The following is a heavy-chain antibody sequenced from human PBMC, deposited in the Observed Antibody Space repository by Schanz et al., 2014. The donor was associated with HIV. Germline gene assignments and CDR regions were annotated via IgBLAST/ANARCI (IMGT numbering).Heavy chain of an antibody. CDR1: GYTFSSYD. D-gene: IGHD3-3*02. V-gene: IGHV1-8*01. J-gene: IGHJ6*02. CDR3: ARAAFSSEYYYGMDV. Sequence: QVQLVQSGAEVKNPGASVKVSCKASGYTFSSYDINWVRQATGQGLEWMGWMNPNSGHTGYAQKFQGRVDMTRTTSISTAYMELSSLTSEDTAVYFCARAAFSSEYYYGMDVWGQGTTVTVSS. CDR2: MNPNSGHT.